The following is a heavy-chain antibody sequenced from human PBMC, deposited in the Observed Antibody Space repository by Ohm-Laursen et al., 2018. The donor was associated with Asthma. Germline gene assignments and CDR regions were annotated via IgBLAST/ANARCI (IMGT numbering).Heavy chain of an antibody. J-gene: IGHJ6*02. Sequence: SLRLSCAASGFTFSSYGMHWVRQAPGKGLEWVALISYDGSNKYYADSVKGRFTISRDNSKNTLYLQMNSLRAEDTAVYYCAKDHLTGGYYYYGMDVWGQGTTVTVSS. V-gene: IGHV3-30*18. D-gene: IGHD7-27*01. CDR2: ISYDGSNK. CDR1: GFTFSSYG. CDR3: AKDHLTGGYYYYGMDV.